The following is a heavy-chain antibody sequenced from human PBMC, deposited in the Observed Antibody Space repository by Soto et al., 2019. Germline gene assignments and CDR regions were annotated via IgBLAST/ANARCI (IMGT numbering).Heavy chain of an antibody. CDR1: GGSISSGGYY. V-gene: IGHV4-31*03. D-gene: IGHD6-6*01. J-gene: IGHJ6*02. CDR3: ARGSSIAGLYYGMDV. CDR2: NYYSGIT. Sequence: QVQLQESGPGLVKPSQTLSLTCTVSGGSISSGGYYWTWIRQHPGKGLDWIGYNYYSGITYYNPSLKSRVTISRDTSKNQFSLKMSSVTHADTAVYYCARGSSIAGLYYGMDVWGQGTTVTVSS.